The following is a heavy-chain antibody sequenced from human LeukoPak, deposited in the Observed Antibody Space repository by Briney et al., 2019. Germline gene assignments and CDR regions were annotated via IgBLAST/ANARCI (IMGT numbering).Heavy chain of an antibody. CDR1: GVNFSSYA. Sequence: GGSLRLSCAASGVNFSSYAMSWVRQTPGKGLEWVSSISDSGGRTYYADSVKGRFTISRDNSKNTLYLQMNILRAEDTAVYYCARDMEQWLVQDWYFDLWGRGTLVTVSS. J-gene: IGHJ2*01. CDR2: ISDSGGRT. D-gene: IGHD6-19*01. V-gene: IGHV3-23*01. CDR3: ARDMEQWLVQDWYFDL.